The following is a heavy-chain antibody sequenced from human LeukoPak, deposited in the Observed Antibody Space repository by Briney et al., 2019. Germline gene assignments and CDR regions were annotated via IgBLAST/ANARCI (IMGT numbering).Heavy chain of an antibody. D-gene: IGHD3-3*01. J-gene: IGHJ4*02. CDR3: AKSKVLRFLEWRDLFDY. CDR1: GFTFSSYA. Sequence: PGGSLRLSCAASGFTFSSYAMSWVRQAPGKGLEWVSAISGSGGSTYYADSVKGRFTISRDNSKNTLYLQMNSLRAEDTAVYYCAKSKVLRFLEWRDLFDYWGQGTLVTVSS. CDR2: ISGSGGST. V-gene: IGHV3-23*01.